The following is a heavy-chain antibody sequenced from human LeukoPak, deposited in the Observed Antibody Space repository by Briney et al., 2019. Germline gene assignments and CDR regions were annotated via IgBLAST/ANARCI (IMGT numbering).Heavy chain of an antibody. J-gene: IGHJ4*02. Sequence: GASVKVSCKASGYTFTSYGISWVRQAPGKGLEWMGGFDPEDGETIYAQKFQGRVTMTRDTSTSTVYMELSSLRSEDTAVYYCARGSSSDYWGQGTLVTVSS. V-gene: IGHV1-18*04. D-gene: IGHD6-6*01. CDR1: GYTFTSYG. CDR3: ARGSSSDY. CDR2: FDPEDGET.